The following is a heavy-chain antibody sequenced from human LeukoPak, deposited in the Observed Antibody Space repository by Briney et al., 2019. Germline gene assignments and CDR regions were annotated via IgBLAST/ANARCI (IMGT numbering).Heavy chain of an antibody. CDR3: ARRIAVAGHYFDY. D-gene: IGHD6-19*01. CDR2: IYPGDSDT. V-gene: IGHV5-51*01. J-gene: IGHJ4*02. CDR1: GYTFTTYW. Sequence: KAGESLKISCKGSGYTFTTYWIGWVRQLPGKGLEWMGIIYPGDSDTRYSPSFQGQVTISADKSISTAYLQWNSLKASDTAMYYCARRIAVAGHYFDYWGQGTLVTVSS.